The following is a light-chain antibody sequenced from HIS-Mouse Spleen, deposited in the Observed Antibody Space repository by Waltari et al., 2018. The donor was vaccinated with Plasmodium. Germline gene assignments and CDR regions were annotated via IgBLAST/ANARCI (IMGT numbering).Light chain of an antibody. V-gene: IGKV3-15*01. Sequence: IVMTQSSATPSLSPGEKTPLSGRDSQRVSSKLAWYQQKPGQAPRLLIYGASTRATGIPARFSGSGSGTEFTLTISSLQSEDFAVYYCQQYNNWPFTFGPGTKVDIK. J-gene: IGKJ3*01. CDR3: QQYNNWPFT. CDR2: GAS. CDR1: QRVSSK.